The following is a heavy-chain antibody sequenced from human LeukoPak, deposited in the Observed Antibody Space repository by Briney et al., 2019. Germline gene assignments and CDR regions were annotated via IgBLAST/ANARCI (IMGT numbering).Heavy chain of an antibody. Sequence: PGRSLRLSCAASGFTFSSYAMHWVRQAPGKGLEWVAIITYDGSSKFYADSVKGQFTISRDNSKDTLCLQMNSLRPEDTAIYYCAREKRSGYYPGYWGQGTLVTVSS. D-gene: IGHD3-3*01. CDR2: ITYDGSSK. CDR3: AREKRSGYYPGY. J-gene: IGHJ4*02. CDR1: GFTFSSYA. V-gene: IGHV3-30-3*01.